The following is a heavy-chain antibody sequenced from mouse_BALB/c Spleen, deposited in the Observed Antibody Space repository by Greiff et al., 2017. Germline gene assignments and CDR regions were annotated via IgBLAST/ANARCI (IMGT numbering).Heavy chain of an antibody. CDR1: GFTFSSYT. V-gene: IGHV5-6-4*01. CDR3: TRDGVWFAY. Sequence: EVMLVESGGGLVKPGGSLKLSCAASGFTFSSYTMSWVRQTPEKRLEWVATISSGGSYTYYPDSVKGRFTISRDNAKNTLYLQMSRLKSEYTAMYYCTRDGVWFAYWGQGTLVTVSA. J-gene: IGHJ3*01. CDR2: ISSGGSYT.